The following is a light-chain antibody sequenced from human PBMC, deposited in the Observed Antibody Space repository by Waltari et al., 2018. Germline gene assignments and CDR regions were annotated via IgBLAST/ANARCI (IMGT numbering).Light chain of an antibody. CDR2: GVD. Sequence: QSALTQPASVSGSPGQSITISCTGTSSDVGLYNFVSWSQQHPGKAPKLTISGVDKRPSGVPDRFSGSKSGSTAYLTVSGLQAEDEADYYCASHGNNKVFGGGTKLTVL. CDR1: SSDVGLYNF. J-gene: IGLJ3*02. CDR3: ASHGNNKV. V-gene: IGLV2-8*01.